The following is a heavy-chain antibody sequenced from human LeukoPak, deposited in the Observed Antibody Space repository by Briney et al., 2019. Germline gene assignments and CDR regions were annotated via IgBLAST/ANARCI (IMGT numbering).Heavy chain of an antibody. CDR1: GYTFTKYL. V-gene: IGHV1-46*01. CDR2: VNPQGDIT. CDR3: ARPSYCVADNCGYWLDP. J-gene: IGHJ5*02. Sequence: ASVKVSCKTSGYTFTKYLIHWVRQAPGQGLEWMGTVNPQGDITNYAQRFQGRITLTEDTSTSTVYMELSSLTSEDTAVYYCARPSYCVADNCGYWLDPWGPGTLVTVSS. D-gene: IGHD2-21*01.